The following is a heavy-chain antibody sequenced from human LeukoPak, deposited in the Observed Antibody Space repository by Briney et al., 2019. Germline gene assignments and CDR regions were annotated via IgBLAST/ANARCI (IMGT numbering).Heavy chain of an antibody. CDR1: GFTFSDYY. V-gene: IGHV3-11*04. D-gene: IGHD3-10*01. Sequence: GGSLRLSCAASGFTFSDYYMSWIRQAPGKGLEWVSYISSSGSTIYYADSVKGRFTISRDNAKNSLYLQMNSLRDEDTAVYYCARDLYYGSGKINWFDPWGQGTLVTVSS. CDR2: ISSSGSTI. CDR3: ARDLYYGSGKINWFDP. J-gene: IGHJ5*02.